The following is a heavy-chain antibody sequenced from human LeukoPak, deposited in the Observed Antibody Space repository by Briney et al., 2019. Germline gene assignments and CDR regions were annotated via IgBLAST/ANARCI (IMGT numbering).Heavy chain of an antibody. V-gene: IGHV3-9*01. Sequence: GGSLRLSCAASGFTFDDYAMNWVRQAPGKGLEWVSGINWNSNTIDYADSVKGRFTISRDNAKNTLYLQMNSLRAEDTAVYYCARDERSDGYYFDYWGQGTLVTVSS. J-gene: IGHJ4*02. D-gene: IGHD1-26*01. CDR2: INWNSNTI. CDR3: ARDERSDGYYFDY. CDR1: GFTFDDYA.